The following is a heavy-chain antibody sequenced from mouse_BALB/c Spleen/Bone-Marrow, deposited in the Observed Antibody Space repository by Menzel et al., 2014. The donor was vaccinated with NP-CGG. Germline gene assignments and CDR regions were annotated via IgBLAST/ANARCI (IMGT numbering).Heavy chain of an antibody. V-gene: IGHV7-3*02. CDR3: ARGAYGNYFAWFAY. D-gene: IGHD2-1*01. CDR1: GFTSTDYY. Sequence: EVKLMESGGGLVQPGGSLRLSCATSGFTSTDYYMSWVRQPPGKALEWLGFIRNKANGYTTEYSASVKGRFTISRDNSQSILYLQMNTLRAEDSATYYCARGAYGNYFAWFAYWGQGTLVTVSA. CDR2: IRNKANGYTT. J-gene: IGHJ3*01.